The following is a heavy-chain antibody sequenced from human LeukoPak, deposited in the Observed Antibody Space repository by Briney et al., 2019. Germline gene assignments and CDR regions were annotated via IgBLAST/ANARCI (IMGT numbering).Heavy chain of an antibody. CDR3: ASTVVTPDAFDI. J-gene: IGHJ3*02. V-gene: IGHV4-39*01. Sequence: PSETLSLTCTVSGGSISSSSYYWGWLRQPPGKGLEWIGSIYYSGSTYYNPSLKSRVTISVDTSKNQSSLKLSSVTAADTAVYYCASTVVTPDAFDIWGQGTMVTVSS. CDR2: IYYSGST. CDR1: GGSISSSSYY. D-gene: IGHD4-23*01.